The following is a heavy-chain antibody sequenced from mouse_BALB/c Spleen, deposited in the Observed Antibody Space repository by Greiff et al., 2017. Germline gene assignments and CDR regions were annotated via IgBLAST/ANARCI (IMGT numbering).Heavy chain of an antibody. J-gene: IGHJ1*01. CDR3: ARSGAMITTRGSYFDV. CDR2: IYPGSGNT. Sequence: QVQLKESGAELVRPGTSVKISCKASGYAFTNYWLGWVKQRPGHGLEWIGDIYPGSGNTYYNEKFKGKATLTADKSSSTAYMQLSSLTSEDSAVYFCARSGAMITTRGSYFDVWGAGTTVTVSS. CDR1: GYAFTNYW. V-gene: IGHV1-63*01. D-gene: IGHD2-4*01.